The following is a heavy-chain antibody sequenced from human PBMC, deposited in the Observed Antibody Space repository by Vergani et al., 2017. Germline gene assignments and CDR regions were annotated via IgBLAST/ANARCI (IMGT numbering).Heavy chain of an antibody. CDR1: GFTFSSYS. Sequence: DVHLVESGGGSVQPGGSLRLSCAASGFTFSSYSMNWVRQAPGKGLEWVSYISSSSSTIYYVDSVKGRFTISRDNAKNSLFLQMNSLRAEDTAVYYCARDRGGHSKDFQHWGQGTLVTVSS. D-gene: IGHD4-23*01. CDR3: ARDRGGHSKDFQH. J-gene: IGHJ1*01. CDR2: ISSSSSTI. V-gene: IGHV3-48*01.